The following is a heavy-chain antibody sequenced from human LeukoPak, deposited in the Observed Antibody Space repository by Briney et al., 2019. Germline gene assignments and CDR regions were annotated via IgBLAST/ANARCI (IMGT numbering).Heavy chain of an antibody. CDR1: GFTFSSYN. V-gene: IGHV3-21*01. CDR3: ASAQGGVILPDYFHH. D-gene: IGHD3-16*02. CDR2: FSSSGNYI. Sequence: PGGSLRLSCAASGFTFSSYNMNWVRQAPGKGLEWVSSFSSSGNYITYADSLKGRFTISRDNAKNSLYLQMNSLRADDTAVYFCASAQGGVILPDYFHHWGQGTLVTVSS. J-gene: IGHJ1*01.